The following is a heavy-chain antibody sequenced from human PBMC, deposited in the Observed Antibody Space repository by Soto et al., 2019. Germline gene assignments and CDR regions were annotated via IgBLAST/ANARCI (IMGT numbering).Heavy chain of an antibody. CDR3: ARDPSYYGMDV. V-gene: IGHV1-69*04. Sequence: GASVKVSCKASGGTFSSYTISWVRQAPGQGLEWMGRIIPILGIANYAQKFQGRVTITADKSASTAYMELSSLRSEDTAVYYCARDPSYYGMDVWGQGTTVTVSS. J-gene: IGHJ6*02. CDR1: GGTFSSYT. CDR2: IIPILGIA.